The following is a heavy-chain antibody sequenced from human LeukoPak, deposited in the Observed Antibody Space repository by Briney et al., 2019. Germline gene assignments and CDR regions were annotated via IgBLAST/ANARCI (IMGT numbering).Heavy chain of an antibody. J-gene: IGHJ4*02. CDR2: IYSGGST. V-gene: IGHV3-53*01. CDR1: GFTVSSNY. CDR3: AKVSPLYYYDSSGDEY. Sequence: PGGSLRLSCAASGFTVSSNYMSWVRQAPGKGLEWVSVIYSGGSTYYADSVKGRFTISRDNSKNTLYLQMNSLRAEDTAVYYCAKVSPLYYYDSSGDEYWGQGTLVTVSS. D-gene: IGHD3-22*01.